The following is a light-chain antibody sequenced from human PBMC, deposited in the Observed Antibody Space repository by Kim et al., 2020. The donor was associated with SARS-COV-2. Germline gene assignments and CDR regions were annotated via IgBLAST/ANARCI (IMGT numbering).Light chain of an antibody. CDR3: NSRGSNDNVL. J-gene: IGLJ2*01. CDR1: SLRSYY. V-gene: IGLV3-19*01. CDR2: GKN. Sequence: SSELTQDPAVSAALGQTVRITCQGDSLRSYYATWYQQKPGQAPIVVIYGKNNRPSGIPDRFSGSSSGDTASLTITGTQAGDEADYYCNSRGSNDNVLFGG.